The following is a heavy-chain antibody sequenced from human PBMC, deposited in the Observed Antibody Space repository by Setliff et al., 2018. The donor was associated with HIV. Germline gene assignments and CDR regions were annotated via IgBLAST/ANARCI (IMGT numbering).Heavy chain of an antibody. CDR2: IGSSGSTI. V-gene: IGHV3-48*01. CDR1: GFTFNNYA. J-gene: IGHJ6*02. CDR3: ARLREYYSYGMDV. Sequence: GGSLRLSCAASGFTFNNYAMNWVRQAPGKGLEWVSYIGSSGSTIYYADSVKGRFTSSRDNARNSLFLQMNSLRAEDTAVYYCARLREYYSYGMDVWGQGTTVTVSS.